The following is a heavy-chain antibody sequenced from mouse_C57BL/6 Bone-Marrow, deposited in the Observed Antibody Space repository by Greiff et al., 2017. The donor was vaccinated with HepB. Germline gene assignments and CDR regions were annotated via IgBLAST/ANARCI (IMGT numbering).Heavy chain of an antibody. CDR1: GYTFTSYW. J-gene: IGHJ3*01. Sequence: VKLMESGAELVKPGASVKLSCKASGYTFTSYWMHWVKQRPGQGLEWIGMIHPNSGSTNYNEKFKSKATLTVDKSSSTAYMQLSSLTSEDSAVYYCARDGYPFAYWGQGTLVTVSA. CDR2: IHPNSGST. CDR3: ARDGYPFAY. D-gene: IGHD2-3*01. V-gene: IGHV1-64*01.